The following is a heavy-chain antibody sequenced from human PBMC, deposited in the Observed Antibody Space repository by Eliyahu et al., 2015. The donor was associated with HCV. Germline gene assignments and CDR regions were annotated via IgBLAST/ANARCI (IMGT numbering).Heavy chain of an antibody. CDR2: INHSGRT. V-gene: IGHV4-34*01. J-gene: IGHJ4*02. Sequence: QVQLQQWGAGLLKPSETLSLTCAVYGGSFXGYCWSWIRQPPGKGLEGIGEINHSGRTNYNPSLKSRVTISVDTSKNQFSLKLSSVTAADTAVYYCARGRAGIVVVPAAIPLDYWGQGTLVTVSS. CDR1: GGSFXGYC. D-gene: IGHD2-2*02. CDR3: ARGRAGIVVVPAAIPLDY.